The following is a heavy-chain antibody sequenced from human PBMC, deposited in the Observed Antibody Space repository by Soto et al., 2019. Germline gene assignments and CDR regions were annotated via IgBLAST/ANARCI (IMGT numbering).Heavy chain of an antibody. CDR3: AREFRVVVPVAMRGYYYYYMDV. V-gene: IGHV1-8*01. CDR1: GYTFTSYD. Sequence: ASVKVSCTASGYTFTSYDINWVRQATGQGLEWMGWMNPNSGNTGYAQKFQGRVTMTRNTSISTAYMELSSLRSEDTAVYYCAREFRVVVPVAMRGYYYYYMDVWGKGTTVTVSS. CDR2: MNPNSGNT. D-gene: IGHD2-2*01. J-gene: IGHJ6*03.